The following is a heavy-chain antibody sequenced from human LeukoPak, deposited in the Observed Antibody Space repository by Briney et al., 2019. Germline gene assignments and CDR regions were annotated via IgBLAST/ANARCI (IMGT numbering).Heavy chain of an antibody. D-gene: IGHD5-24*01. CDR1: GYTFTGYY. J-gene: IGHJ3*02. V-gene: IGHV1-2*06. Sequence: GASVKVSCKASGYTFTGYYMNWVRQAPGQGLEWLGRINPNTGGTNFAQSFPGRVTMPRDTSITTAYMELSRLRSDDTAVYYCARVGDGLNDAFDIWGQGTMVTVSS. CDR3: ARVGDGLNDAFDI. CDR2: INPNTGGT.